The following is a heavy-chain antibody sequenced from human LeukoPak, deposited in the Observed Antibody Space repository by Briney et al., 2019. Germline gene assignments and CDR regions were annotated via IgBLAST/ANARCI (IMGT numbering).Heavy chain of an antibody. CDR3: ARDSNYGNKKEFDY. D-gene: IGHD4-11*01. CDR1: GGSISSYF. CDR2: INYSGST. J-gene: IGHJ4*02. V-gene: IGHV4-59*12. Sequence: SETLSLTCTVSGGSISSYFWSWIRQPPGKGLEWIAYINYSGSTKYNPSLNGRVTISVDTSKNQFSLKLSSVTAADTAVYYCARDSNYGNKKEFDYWGQGTLVTVSS.